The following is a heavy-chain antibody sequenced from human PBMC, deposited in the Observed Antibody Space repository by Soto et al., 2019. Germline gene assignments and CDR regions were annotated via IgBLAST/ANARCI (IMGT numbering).Heavy chain of an antibody. Sequence: GGSLRLSCAASGFTFSSYAMHWVRQAPGKGLEWVAVISYDGSNKYYADSVKGRFTISRDNSKNTLYLQMNSLRAEDTAVYYCARPNTVDAFDIWGQGTMVTVSS. J-gene: IGHJ3*02. CDR1: GFTFSSYA. CDR2: ISYDGSNK. V-gene: IGHV3-30-3*01. CDR3: ARPNTVDAFDI. D-gene: IGHD4-17*01.